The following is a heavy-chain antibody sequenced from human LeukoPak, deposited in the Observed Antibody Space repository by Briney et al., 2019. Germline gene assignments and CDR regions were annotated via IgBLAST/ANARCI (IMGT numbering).Heavy chain of an antibody. V-gene: IGHV3-23*01. Sequence: PGGSLRLSCAASGFTFSSYAVTWVRQAPGEGLEWVSAISGSGGTTYYADSVRGRFTISRDNSKNTVYLQMNSLRVEDTAVYYCAMRSGYSSGWLDYWDKGTLVTVSS. CDR2: ISGSGGTT. CDR3: AMRSGYSSGWLDY. D-gene: IGHD6-19*01. J-gene: IGHJ4*02. CDR1: GFTFSSYA.